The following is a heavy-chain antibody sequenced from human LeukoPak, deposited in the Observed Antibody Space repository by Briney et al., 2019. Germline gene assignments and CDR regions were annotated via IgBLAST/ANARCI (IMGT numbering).Heavy chain of an antibody. CDR3: ARDLTSGALSDY. CDR2: ISSDGSNK. V-gene: IGHV3-30-3*01. J-gene: IGHJ4*02. CDR1: GFTLSNYP. D-gene: IGHD4/OR15-4a*01. Sequence: GGSLRLSCAASGFTLSNYPMHWVRQAPGKGLEWVAVISSDGSNKYFADSVKGRFTMSRDNSKNTLYLQMNSLRAEDTAVYYCARDLTSGALSDYWGQGTLVTVSS.